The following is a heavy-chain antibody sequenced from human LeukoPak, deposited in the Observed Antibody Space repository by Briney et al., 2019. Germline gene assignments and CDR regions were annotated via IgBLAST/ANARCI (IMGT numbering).Heavy chain of an antibody. Sequence: PGGSLRLSCAASGFTFSSYAMHWVRQAPGKGLEWVAVISYDGSNRYYADSVKGRFTISRDNSKDTLYLQMNSLRAEDTAVYYCARDGVHARDIFIWGQGTLVTVSS. V-gene: IGHV3-30*04. D-gene: IGHD3-9*01. CDR1: GFTFSSYA. CDR3: ARDGVHARDIFI. CDR2: ISYDGSNR. J-gene: IGHJ4*02.